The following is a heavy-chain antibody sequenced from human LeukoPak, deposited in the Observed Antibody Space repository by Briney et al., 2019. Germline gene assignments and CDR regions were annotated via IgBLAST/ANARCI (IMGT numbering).Heavy chain of an antibody. CDR1: GFTFSSYT. D-gene: IGHD1-26*01. CDR3: ARVIVGTNDDYFDY. Sequence: PGGSLRLSCAASGFTFSSYTMNWVRQAPGKGLECVSSISSSSSYIYYADSVKGRFTISRDNAKNSLYLQMNSLRAEDTAVYYCARVIVGTNDDYFDYWGQGTLVTVSS. V-gene: IGHV3-21*01. J-gene: IGHJ4*02. CDR2: ISSSSSYI.